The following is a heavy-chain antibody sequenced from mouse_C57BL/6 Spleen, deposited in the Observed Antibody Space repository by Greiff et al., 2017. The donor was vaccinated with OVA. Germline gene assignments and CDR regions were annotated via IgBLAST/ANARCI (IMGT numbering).Heavy chain of an antibody. V-gene: IGHV2-2*01. D-gene: IGHD2-2*01. CDR3: ARNERMVTTYYAMDY. CDR2: IWSGGST. CDR1: GFSLTSYG. J-gene: IGHJ4*01. Sequence: QVQLKQSGPGLVQPSQSLSITCTVSGFSLTSYGVHWVRQSPGKGLEWLGVIWSGGSTDYNAAFISRLSISKDNSKSQVFFKMNSLQADDTAIYYCARNERMVTTYYAMDYWGQGTSVTVSS.